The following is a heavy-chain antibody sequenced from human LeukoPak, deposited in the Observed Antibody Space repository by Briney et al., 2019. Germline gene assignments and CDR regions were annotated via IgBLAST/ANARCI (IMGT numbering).Heavy chain of an antibody. D-gene: IGHD3-16*01. CDR3: ARGRRRGYFDY. CDR1: GGSISSSSYY. CDR2: IYYSGST. J-gene: IGHJ4*02. V-gene: IGHV4-39*01. Sequence: SETLSLTCTVSGGSISSSSYYWGWIRQPPGKGLEWIGSIYYSGSTYYNPSLKSRVTISVDTSKNQFSLKLSSVTAADTAVYYCARGRRRGYFDYWGQGTLVTVSS.